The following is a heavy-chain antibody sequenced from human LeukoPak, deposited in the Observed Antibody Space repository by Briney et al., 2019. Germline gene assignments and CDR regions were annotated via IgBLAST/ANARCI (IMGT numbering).Heavy chain of an antibody. Sequence: GGSLRLPCAASGFTFSSYWMHWVRQAPGKGLVWVSRINSDGSSTSYADSVKGRFTISRDNAKNTLYLQMNSLRAEDTAVYYCARDYAEDYGGNSGAPIDYWGQGTLVTVSS. D-gene: IGHD4-23*01. CDR1: GFTFSSYW. J-gene: IGHJ4*02. V-gene: IGHV3-74*01. CDR2: INSDGSST. CDR3: ARDYAEDYGGNSGAPIDY.